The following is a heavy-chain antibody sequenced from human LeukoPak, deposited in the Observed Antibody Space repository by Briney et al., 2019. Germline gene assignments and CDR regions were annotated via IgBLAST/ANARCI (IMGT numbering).Heavy chain of an antibody. CDR2: ISSSSGTI. Sequence: GGSLRLSCAASGFTFSDYGMKWVRQAPGKGLEWVADISSSSGTIYYADSVRGRFTVSRDNAKNSLYLQLTSLRAADTAVYFCARSLCYDTGCSFDNWGQGTLVAVSS. J-gene: IGHJ4*02. D-gene: IGHD3-3*01. CDR3: ARSLCYDTGCSFDN. CDR1: GFTFSDYG. V-gene: IGHV3-48*04.